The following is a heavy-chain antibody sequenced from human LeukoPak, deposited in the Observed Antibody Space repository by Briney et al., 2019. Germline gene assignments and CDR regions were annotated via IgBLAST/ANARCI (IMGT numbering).Heavy chain of an antibody. V-gene: IGHV1-2*02. Sequence: ASVKVSCTVSLYTFTTDAMHWVRQAPGQGLEWMGWITPSGGTNYPQKFQGRVAITRETSITTAYMDLSRLTSDDTAVYYCAKERDGDGFARLDYWGQGALVTVSS. CDR3: AKERDGDGFARLDY. D-gene: IGHD2-2*03. CDR1: LYTFTTDA. CDR2: ITPSGGT. J-gene: IGHJ4*02.